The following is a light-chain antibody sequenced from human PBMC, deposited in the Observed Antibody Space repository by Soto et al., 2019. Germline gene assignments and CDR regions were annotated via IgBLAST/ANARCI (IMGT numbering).Light chain of an antibody. CDR2: EGG. CDR3: CSFSLRSTLI. Sequence: QSVLTQPASVSGSPGQSITISCTGTSSDVGNYNLVSWYQQYPGKAPKLMIYEGGKRPSGVSNRFSGSKSGNTASLTISGLEAEEEADYYCCSFSLRSTLIFGGGTKVTVL. V-gene: IGLV2-23*01. J-gene: IGLJ2*01. CDR1: SSDVGNYNL.